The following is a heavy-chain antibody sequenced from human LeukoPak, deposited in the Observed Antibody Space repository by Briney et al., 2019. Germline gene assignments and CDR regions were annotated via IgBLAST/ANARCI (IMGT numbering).Heavy chain of an antibody. CDR3: ARDLWNFYDDNGYNSDFDS. CDR2: IGTYGGDT. CDR1: TSR. V-gene: IGHV1-18*01. D-gene: IGHD3-22*01. Sequence: ASVKVSCKATSRISWVRQAPGQGLEWMGWIGTYGGDTYYAQKFQGRITVTTDTSTSTVYMELRNLRSDDTAVYYCARDLWNFYDDNGYNSDFDSWGQGTLVTVSS. J-gene: IGHJ5*01.